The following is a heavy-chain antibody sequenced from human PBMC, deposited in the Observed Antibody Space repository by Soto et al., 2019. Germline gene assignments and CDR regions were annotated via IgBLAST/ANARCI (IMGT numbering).Heavy chain of an antibody. J-gene: IGHJ6*03. Sequence: QVQLVQSGAEVKKPGASVKVSCKASGYTFTSYDINWVRQATGQGLEWMGWMNPNSGNTGYAQKLQGRVTMTRNTSISTAYMELSSLRSEDTAVYYCARGSKGYCSGGSCYPSSFYYYMDVWGKGTTVTVSS. D-gene: IGHD2-15*01. CDR3: ARGSKGYCSGGSCYPSSFYYYMDV. V-gene: IGHV1-8*01. CDR2: MNPNSGNT. CDR1: GYTFTSYD.